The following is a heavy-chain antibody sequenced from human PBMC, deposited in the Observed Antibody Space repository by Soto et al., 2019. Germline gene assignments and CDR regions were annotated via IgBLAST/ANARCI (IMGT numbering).Heavy chain of an antibody. V-gene: IGHV3-23*01. Sequence: GGSLRLSCAASGFTFSSYAMSWVRQAPGRGLEWVSAISGTGGSTYYADSVKGRFTISRDNSKNTLYLQMNSLRAEDTAVYYCAKDLMKYWSGGSCFVYWGQGALVTVSS. CDR1: GFTFSSYA. CDR3: AKDLMKYWSGGSCFVY. J-gene: IGHJ4*02. CDR2: ISGTGGST. D-gene: IGHD2-15*01.